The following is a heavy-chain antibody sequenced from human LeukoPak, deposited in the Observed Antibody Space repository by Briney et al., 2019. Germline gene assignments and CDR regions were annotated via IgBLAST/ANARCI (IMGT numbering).Heavy chain of an antibody. D-gene: IGHD3-3*01. CDR3: ARGDYDFWSGYLDY. CDR1: GGSISSSSYY. J-gene: IGHJ4*02. Sequence: KPSETLSLTCTVSGGSISSSSYYWSWLRQPPGKGLEWIGSIYYSGSTYYNPSLKSRVTISVDTSKNQFSLKLSSVTAADTAVYYCARGDYDFWSGYLDYWGQGTLVTVSS. CDR2: IYYSGST. V-gene: IGHV4-39*07.